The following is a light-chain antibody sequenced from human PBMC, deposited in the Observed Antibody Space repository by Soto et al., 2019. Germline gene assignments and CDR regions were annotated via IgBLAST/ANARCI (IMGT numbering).Light chain of an antibody. V-gene: IGLV2-14*01. Sequence: QSALTQPASVSGSPGQSITISCTGTSSDVGGYNYVSWYQQHPGKAPKRMIYDVSNRPSGVSNRFSGSKSGNTASLTISGLQAEDEAYYYCSSYTSSRTIYVLGTGTKLTVL. J-gene: IGLJ1*01. CDR3: SSYTSSRTIYV. CDR2: DVS. CDR1: SSDVGGYNY.